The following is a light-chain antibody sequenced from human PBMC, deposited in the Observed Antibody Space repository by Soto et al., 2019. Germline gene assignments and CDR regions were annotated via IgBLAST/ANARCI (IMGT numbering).Light chain of an antibody. CDR3: QQYNSWPPRT. CDR1: QSVSSN. J-gene: IGKJ1*01. CDR2: GVY. Sequence: EIVMTQSPTILSVSPGERATLSCRASQSVSSNLAWYQQKPGQAPRLLIYGVYTRAPGIPARFSGSGSGTEFTLTISSLQSEDFAVYYCQQYNSWPPRTFGQGTKVDSK. V-gene: IGKV3D-15*01.